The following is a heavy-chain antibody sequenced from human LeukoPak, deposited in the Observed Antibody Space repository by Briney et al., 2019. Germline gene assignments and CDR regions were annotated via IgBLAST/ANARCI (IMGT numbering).Heavy chain of an antibody. V-gene: IGHV4-59*08. J-gene: IGHJ4*02. CDR1: GGSINSFY. D-gene: IGHD3-22*01. CDR2: IYYTGST. Sequence: PSETLSLTCTVSGGSINSFYRSWIRQPPGGGLEWIGYIYYTGSTNYNPSLKSRVTISVDTSKNQFSLKLSSVTAADTAVYYCVRHLGDSGGYYFYWGQGTLVTVSS. CDR3: VRHLGDSGGYYFY.